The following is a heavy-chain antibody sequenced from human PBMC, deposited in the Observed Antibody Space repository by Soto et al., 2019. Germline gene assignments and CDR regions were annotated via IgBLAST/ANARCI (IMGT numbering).Heavy chain of an antibody. CDR1: GFTFSSYA. D-gene: IGHD6-13*01. Sequence: GGSLRLSCAASGFTFSSYAMHWVCQAPGKGLEWVAVISYDGSNKYYADSVKGRFTISRDNSKNTLYLQMNSLRAEDTAVYYCARDEASSRWDYWRQGTLVTVSS. V-gene: IGHV3-30-3*01. CDR3: ARDEASSRWDY. J-gene: IGHJ4*02. CDR2: ISYDGSNK.